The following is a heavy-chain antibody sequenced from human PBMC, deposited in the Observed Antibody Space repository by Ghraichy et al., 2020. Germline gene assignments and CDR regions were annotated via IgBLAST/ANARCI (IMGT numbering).Heavy chain of an antibody. D-gene: IGHD2-2*01. Sequence: GGSLRLSCAASGFTFDDYAMHWVRQAPGKGLEWVSGISWNRGSIGYADSVKGRFTISRDNAKNSLYLQMNSLRAEDTALYYCASYCSSTSCYDAFDIWGQGTMVTVSS. V-gene: IGHV3-9*01. J-gene: IGHJ3*02. CDR2: ISWNRGSI. CDR1: GFTFDDYA. CDR3: ASYCSSTSCYDAFDI.